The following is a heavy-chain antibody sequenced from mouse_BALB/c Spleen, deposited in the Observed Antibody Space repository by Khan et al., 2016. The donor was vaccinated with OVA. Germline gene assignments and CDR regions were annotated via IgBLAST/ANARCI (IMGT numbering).Heavy chain of an antibody. J-gene: IGHJ3*01. D-gene: IGHD2-2*01. V-gene: IGHV1S135*01. CDR1: GYSFTSYY. CDR3: TRHGYVAWFTY. Sequence: EVQLQQSGPELMKPGASVKISCKASGYSFTSYYIHWIMQSHGKSIEWIGYIDPFSGGITYNQKFKGKATLTVDKSSSTAYIYFSNLTSEDSAVYYCTRHGYVAWFTYWGQGTLVTVSA. CDR2: IDPFSGGI.